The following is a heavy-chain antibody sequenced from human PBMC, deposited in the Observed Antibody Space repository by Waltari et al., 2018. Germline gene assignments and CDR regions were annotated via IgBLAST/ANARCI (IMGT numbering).Heavy chain of an antibody. D-gene: IGHD4-17*01. CDR2: IYTSGST. V-gene: IGHV4-61*02. J-gene: IGHJ4*02. CDR3: AREAVTRSFDY. CDR1: GGSLSSGSYY. Sequence: QVQLQESGPGLVKPSQTLSLTCTVSGGSLSSGSYYWSWIGQPAGKGLEWIGRIYTSGSTNYNPSLKSRVTISVDTSKNQFSLKLSSVTAADTAVYYCAREAVTRSFDYWGQGTLVTVSS.